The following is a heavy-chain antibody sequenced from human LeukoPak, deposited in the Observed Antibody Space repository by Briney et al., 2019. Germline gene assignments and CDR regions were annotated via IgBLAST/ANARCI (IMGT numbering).Heavy chain of an antibody. J-gene: IGHJ4*02. V-gene: IGHV3-7*01. D-gene: IGHD5-12*01. CDR2: INHDGSER. Sequence: PGGSLRLACAASGLTFSTYWMTWVRQAPGKGLEWVANINHDGSERYYVDSVRGRFTISRDNAKNSLYLQMNSLRAADTAVYYCARDRRSGYDFYYFDYWGQGTLVTVSS. CDR1: GLTFSTYW. CDR3: ARDRRSGYDFYYFDY.